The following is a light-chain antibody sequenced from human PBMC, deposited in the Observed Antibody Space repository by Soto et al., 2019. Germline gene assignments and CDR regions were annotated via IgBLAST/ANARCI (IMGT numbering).Light chain of an antibody. Sequence: QSALTQPASVSGSPGQSITISCTGASSDVGDYSYVSWYQHHPGQAPELLIYEVSNRPSGVSHRFSGSKSGNTASLTISGLQAEDEADYYCCSYTSSSTRVFGTGTKLTVL. CDR3: CSYTSSSTRV. CDR1: SSDVGDYSY. V-gene: IGLV2-14*01. CDR2: EVS. J-gene: IGLJ1*01.